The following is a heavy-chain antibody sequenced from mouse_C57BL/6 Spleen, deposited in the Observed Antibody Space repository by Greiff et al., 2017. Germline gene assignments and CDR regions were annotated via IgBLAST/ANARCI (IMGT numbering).Heavy chain of an antibody. D-gene: IGHD2-4*01. CDR3: ARVIYYDYPFDY. V-gene: IGHV1-55*01. J-gene: IGHJ2*01. CDR1: GYTFTSYW. CDR2: IYPGSGST. Sequence: QVQLQQSGAELVKPGASVKMSCKASGYTFTSYWITWVKQRPGQGLEWIGDIYPGSGSTNYNEKFKSKATLTVDTSSSTAYMQLSSLTSEDSAVYYCARVIYYDYPFDYWGQGTTLTVSS.